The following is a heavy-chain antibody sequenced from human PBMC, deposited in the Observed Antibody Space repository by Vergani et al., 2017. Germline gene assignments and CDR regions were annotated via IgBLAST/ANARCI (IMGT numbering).Heavy chain of an antibody. CDR1: GFTFSSYG. Sequence: VQLVQSGGGVVQPGRSLRLSCAASGFTFSSYGMHWVRQAPGKGLEWVAVIWYDGSNKYYADSVKGRFTISRDNSKNTLYLQMNSLRAEDTAVYYCARDNGPGSWYYDYWGQGTLVTVSS. V-gene: IGHV3-33*01. D-gene: IGHD6-13*01. CDR2: IWYDGSNK. J-gene: IGHJ4*02. CDR3: ARDNGPGSWYYDY.